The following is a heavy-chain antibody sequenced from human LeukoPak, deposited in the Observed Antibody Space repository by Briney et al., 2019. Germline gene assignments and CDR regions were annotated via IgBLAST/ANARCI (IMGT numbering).Heavy chain of an antibody. Sequence: PGGSLRLSCAASGFAFSSYAMHWVRQAPGKGLEWVAVISYDGSNKYYADSVKGRFTISRDNSKNTLYLQMNSLRADDTAIYYCVRRGYSYGVFDYWGQGTLVTVSS. CDR1: GFAFSSYA. D-gene: IGHD5-18*01. CDR3: VRRGYSYGVFDY. CDR2: ISYDGSNK. J-gene: IGHJ4*02. V-gene: IGHV3-30-3*01.